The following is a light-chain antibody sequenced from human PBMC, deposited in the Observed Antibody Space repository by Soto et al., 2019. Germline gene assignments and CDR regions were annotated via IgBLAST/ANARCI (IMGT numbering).Light chain of an antibody. Sequence: EIVMTQSPATLSVSPGERATLSCRASQSVSSNLAWYQQKPGQAPRLLIYGASTRATGIPARFSGSGSGTEFTLTISSLQSEXXXXXXXQQYNNWPRTFGQGTKVEIK. CDR2: GAS. CDR3: QQYNNWPRT. V-gene: IGKV3-15*01. CDR1: QSVSSN. J-gene: IGKJ1*01.